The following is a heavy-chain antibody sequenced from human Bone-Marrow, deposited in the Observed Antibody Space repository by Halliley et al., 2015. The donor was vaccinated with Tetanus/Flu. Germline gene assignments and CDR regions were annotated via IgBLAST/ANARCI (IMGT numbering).Heavy chain of an antibody. V-gene: IGHV3-21*04. CDR2: SSSYI. Sequence: SSSYIDYADSVEGRFTISRDDAKNSLSLQMNNLRVEDTAVYYCARGGQRGYYDSSGYYYLNFYWGQGILVTVSS. J-gene: IGHJ4*02. D-gene: IGHD3-22*01. CDR3: ARGGQRGYYDSSGYYYLNFY.